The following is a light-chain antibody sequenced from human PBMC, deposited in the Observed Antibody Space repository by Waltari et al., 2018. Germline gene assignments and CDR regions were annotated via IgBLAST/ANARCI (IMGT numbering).Light chain of an antibody. V-gene: IGLV2-14*03. CDR1: SNDVGGYNY. CDR2: DVS. Sequence: QSALTQPASVSGSPGQSITISCTGTSNDVGGYNYVSWYQQHPGKAPKLMIYDVSNRPSWVSTRFSGSKSGNTASLTISGLQAEDEGNYYCSSYTSSTLVVFGGGTNLTVL. J-gene: IGLJ2*01. CDR3: SSYTSSTLVV.